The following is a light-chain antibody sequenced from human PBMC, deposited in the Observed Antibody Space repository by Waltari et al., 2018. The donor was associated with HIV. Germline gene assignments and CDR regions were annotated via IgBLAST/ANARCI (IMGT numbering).Light chain of an antibody. CDR1: QSVSSN. Sequence: EIVMTQSPATLSVSPGERATLSCRASQSVSSNLAWYQQKPGQAPRLLIYGASTRATGIPARFSGSGSGTDFTLTISSLQAEDVAVYYCQQFRNTPNSFGQGTKLEIK. CDR3: QQFRNTPNS. V-gene: IGKV3-15*01. CDR2: GAS. J-gene: IGKJ2*03.